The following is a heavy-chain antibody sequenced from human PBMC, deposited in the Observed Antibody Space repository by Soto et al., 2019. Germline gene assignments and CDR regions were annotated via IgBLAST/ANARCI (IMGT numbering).Heavy chain of an antibody. D-gene: IGHD1-26*01. CDR3: AKDGASGSSPPYYYYGMDV. CDR2: TSGSGGNA. V-gene: IGHV3-23*01. CDR1: VFTFSSYA. J-gene: IGHJ6*01. Sequence: PWGFLLVSCVSLVFTFSSYAMIWVRQAPGKGLAWASNTSGSGGNAYYADSVKGRFSISRDNSKNTLRLQMNSLRADDTGVYYCAKDGASGSSPPYYYYGMDVWGQGTTVTVSS.